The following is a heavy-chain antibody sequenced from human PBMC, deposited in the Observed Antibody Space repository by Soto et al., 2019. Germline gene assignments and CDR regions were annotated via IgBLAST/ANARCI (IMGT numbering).Heavy chain of an antibody. J-gene: IGHJ4*02. CDR3: ARAVARDTFYDSLTGRTNLDY. Sequence: GGSLRLSCAASGFTFSTFWMHWVRQAPGKGLVWVSHIKSDGSSTSYADSVKGRFTISRDNSKNTLYLQMNSLRAEDTAVYYCARAVARDTFYDSLTGRTNLDYWARGTLVTVSS. D-gene: IGHD3-9*01. CDR2: IKSDGSST. CDR1: GFTFSTFW. V-gene: IGHV3-74*01.